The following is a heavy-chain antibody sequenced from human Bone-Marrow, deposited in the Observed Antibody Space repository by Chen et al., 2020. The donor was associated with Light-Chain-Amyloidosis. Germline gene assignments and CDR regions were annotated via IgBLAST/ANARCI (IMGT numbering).Heavy chain of an antibody. CDR2: IXWDDDK. J-gene: IGHJ5*02. Sequence: CTFSGFSLSTSGMCVSWIRQPPGKALEWLALIXWDDDKYYSTSLKTRLTISKDTSKNQVVLTMTDMDPVDTATYYCARTTLTTVSNWFDPWGQGTLVT. V-gene: IGHV2-70*01. D-gene: IGHD4-4*01. CDR3: ARTTLTTVSNWFDP. CDR1: GFSLSTSGMC.